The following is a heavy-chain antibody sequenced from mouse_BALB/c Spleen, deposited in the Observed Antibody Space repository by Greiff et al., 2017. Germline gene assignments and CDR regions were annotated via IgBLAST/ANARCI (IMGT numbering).Heavy chain of an antibody. D-gene: IGHD2-14*01. Sequence: EVKLVESGPGLVKPSQSLSLTCTVTGYSITSDYAWNWIRQFPGNKLEWMGYISYSGSTSYNPSLKSRISITRDTSKNQFFLQLNSVTTEDTATYYCARRGYDGDFDYWGQGTTLTVSS. CDR3: ARRGYDGDFDY. V-gene: IGHV3-2*02. CDR1: GYSITSDYA. CDR2: ISYSGST. J-gene: IGHJ2*01.